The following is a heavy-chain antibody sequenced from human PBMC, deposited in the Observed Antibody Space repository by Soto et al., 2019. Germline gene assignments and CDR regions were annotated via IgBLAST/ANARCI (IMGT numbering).Heavy chain of an antibody. Sequence: EVQLVQSGAEVKKPGESLKISCKGSGYSFANYWIGWVRQMPGKGLECMGIIYPDDSDTRYGPSFQGQVTISADKSVSTAYLQWSSLKASDTAMYYCTRWGQTARAGGDYWGQGTLVTVSS. CDR3: TRWGQTARAGGDY. V-gene: IGHV5-51*01. D-gene: IGHD5-18*01. CDR2: IYPDDSDT. J-gene: IGHJ4*02. CDR1: GYSFANYW.